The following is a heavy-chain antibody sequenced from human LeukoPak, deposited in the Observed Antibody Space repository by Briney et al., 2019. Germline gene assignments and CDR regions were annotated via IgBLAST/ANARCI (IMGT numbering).Heavy chain of an antibody. Sequence: VASVKASCKVSGYTLTELSMHWVRQAPGKGLEWMGGFDPEDGETIYAQKFQGRVTMTEDTSTDTAYMELSSLRSEDTAVYYCARGSYLPTDAFDIWGQGTMVTVSS. CDR1: GYTLTELS. D-gene: IGHD1-26*01. J-gene: IGHJ3*02. V-gene: IGHV1-24*01. CDR2: FDPEDGET. CDR3: ARGSYLPTDAFDI.